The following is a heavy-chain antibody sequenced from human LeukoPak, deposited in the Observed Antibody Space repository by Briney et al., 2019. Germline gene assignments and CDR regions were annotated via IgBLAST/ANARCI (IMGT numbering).Heavy chain of an antibody. CDR2: INPNSGGT. CDR3: ARVLVRGVIIMGY. D-gene: IGHD3-10*01. CDR1: GYTFTGYY. Sequence: ASVKVSCKSSGYTFTGYYMHWVRQAPGQGLEWMGWINPNSGGTNYGQKFQGRVTMTRDTSISTAYMELSRLRSDDMAVYYCARVLVRGVIIMGYWGQGTLVTVSS. V-gene: IGHV1-2*02. J-gene: IGHJ4*02.